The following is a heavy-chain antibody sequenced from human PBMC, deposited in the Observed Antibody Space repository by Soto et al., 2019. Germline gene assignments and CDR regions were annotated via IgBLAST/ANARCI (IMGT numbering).Heavy chain of an antibody. CDR3: AKVGTIFGVVKGMDV. J-gene: IGHJ6*02. CDR2: ISGSSGST. V-gene: IGHV3-23*01. D-gene: IGHD3-3*01. Sequence: GGSLRLSCAASGFTFSSYAMSWVRQAPGKGLEWVSAISGSSGSTYYADSVKGRFTISRDNSKNTLYLQMNSLRAEDTAVYYCAKVGTIFGVVKGMDVWGQGTTVTVSS. CDR1: GFTFSSYA.